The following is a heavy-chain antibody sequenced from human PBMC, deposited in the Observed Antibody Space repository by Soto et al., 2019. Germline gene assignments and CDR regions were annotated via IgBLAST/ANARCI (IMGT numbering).Heavy chain of an antibody. CDR3: ATEPRYANFYYYYGMDV. D-gene: IGHD2-2*01. V-gene: IGHV1-24*01. Sequence: ASVEVSCKVSGYTLAGLSRRWVRQAPGKGLEWMGGFDPEDGETIYAQKFQGRVTMTEDTSTETAYMELSSLRSEDTAVYYCATEPRYANFYYYYGMDVWGQGTTVTVSS. CDR1: GYTLAGLS. CDR2: FDPEDGET. J-gene: IGHJ6*02.